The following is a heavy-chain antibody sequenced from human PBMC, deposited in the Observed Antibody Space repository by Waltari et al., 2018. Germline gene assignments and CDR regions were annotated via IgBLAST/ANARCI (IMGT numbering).Heavy chain of an antibody. D-gene: IGHD3-10*01. CDR1: GFTFGNYC. CDR3: ARGVPDI. CDR2: IYTSGHVI. V-gene: IGHV3-48*01. Sequence: EQLVESGGGLVRLGGSLRLSCPASGFTFGNYCMNWVRQTPGKELEWLSYIYTSGHVIYAGSVKGRFTVSSDNDKTFLFLQMDSLRVEDTAVYYCARGVPDIWGRGTMVTVSS. J-gene: IGHJ3*02.